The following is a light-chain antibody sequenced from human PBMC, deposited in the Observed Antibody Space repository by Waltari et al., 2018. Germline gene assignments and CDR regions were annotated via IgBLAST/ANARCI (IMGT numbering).Light chain of an antibody. CDR3: LIWHNSAWM. CDR1: SGINVGTYR. J-gene: IGLJ3*02. CDR2: YKSDSDK. V-gene: IGLV5-45*02. Sequence: QAVVTQPSSLSASPGASASLTCTLRSGINVGTYRIHWYQQKPGSPPQYLLTYKSDSDKQRCSGVPSRLSGSKDASANAGILLISGLQSVDEADYYCLIWHNSAWMFGGGTKLTVL.